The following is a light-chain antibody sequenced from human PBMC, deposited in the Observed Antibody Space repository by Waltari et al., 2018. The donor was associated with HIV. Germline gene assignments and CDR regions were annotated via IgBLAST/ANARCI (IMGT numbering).Light chain of an antibody. J-gene: IGLJ3*02. Sequence: QSVLTQPPSASGTPGQRVTISCSGSSSNIGSTSVYWYQQLPGTAPKLLISRNNLRPSGVPDRFSCSMSGTSASLAISGLRSEDEAHYYCAAWDDSLSGRVFGEGTKLTVL. CDR2: RNN. CDR1: SSNIGSTS. CDR3: AAWDDSLSGRV. V-gene: IGLV1-47*01.